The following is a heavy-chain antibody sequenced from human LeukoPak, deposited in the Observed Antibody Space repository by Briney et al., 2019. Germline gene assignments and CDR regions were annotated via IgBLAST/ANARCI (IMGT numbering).Heavy chain of an antibody. V-gene: IGHV1-2*06. D-gene: IGHD5-12*01. CDR3: ASPHSGYDYFDY. CDR2: INPNSGGT. J-gene: IGHJ4*02. Sequence: ASVKVSCKASGYTFTGYYMHWVRQAPGQGLEWMGRINPNSGGTNYAQKFQGRVTMTRDTSISTAYMELSRLRSDDTAVYYCASPHSGYDYFDYWGQGTLVIVSS. CDR1: GYTFTGYY.